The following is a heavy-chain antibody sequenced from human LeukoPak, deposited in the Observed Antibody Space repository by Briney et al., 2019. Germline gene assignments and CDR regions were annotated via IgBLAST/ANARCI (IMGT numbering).Heavy chain of an antibody. V-gene: IGHV4-4*07. D-gene: IGHD1-7*01. J-gene: IGHJ4*02. CDR3: ARINWNYDYFDY. Sequence: SETLSLTCAVSDYSISSGYYWGWIRQPAGKGLEWIGRIYTSGSTNYNPSLKSRVTMSVDTSKNQFSLKLSSVTAADTAVYYCARINWNYDYFDYWGQGTLVTVSS. CDR1: DYSISSGYY. CDR2: IYTSGST.